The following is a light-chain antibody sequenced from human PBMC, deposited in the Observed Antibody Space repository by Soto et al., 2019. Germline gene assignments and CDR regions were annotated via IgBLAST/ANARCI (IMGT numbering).Light chain of an antibody. J-gene: IGLJ1*01. CDR1: TSDIGSYDY. CDR2: DVR. V-gene: IGLV2-14*01. Sequence: QSALTQPASVSGSPGQSITISCTGTTSDIGSYDYVSWYQQYPGKAPKLMIYDVRNRSSGVSNRFSGSKSGNTASLTISGLQAEDEGDYYCNLYVISNIVYVFGTGTKLTVL. CDR3: NLYVISNIVYV.